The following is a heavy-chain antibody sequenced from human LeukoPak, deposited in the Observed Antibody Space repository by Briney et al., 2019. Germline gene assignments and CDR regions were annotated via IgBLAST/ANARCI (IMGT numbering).Heavy chain of an antibody. CDR1: GDTFSSYA. J-gene: IGHJ4*02. D-gene: IGHD6-25*01. CDR3: TRMGQGLQTLDF. Sequence: SVKVSCKASGDTFSSYAITWVRQAPGQGLEWMGRIIPILGIINYAQKFQGRVTITADTSTTTAYMELSSLRSEDTAVYYCTRMGQGLQTLDFWGQGTLVTVSS. V-gene: IGHV1-69*04. CDR2: IIPILGII.